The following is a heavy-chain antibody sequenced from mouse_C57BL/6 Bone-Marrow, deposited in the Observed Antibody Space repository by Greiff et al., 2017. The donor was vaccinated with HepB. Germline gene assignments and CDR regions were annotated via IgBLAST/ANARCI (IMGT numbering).Heavy chain of an antibody. CDR3: ATRDSSGYVPYYFDY. D-gene: IGHD3-2*02. J-gene: IGHJ2*01. Sequence: QVQLQQPGAELVKPGASVKLSCKASGYTFTSYWMHWVKQRPGRGLEWIGRIDPNSGGTKYNEKFKSKATLTVDKPSSTAYMQLSSLTSEDSAVYYCATRDSSGYVPYYFDYWGQGTTLTVSS. CDR2: IDPNSGGT. V-gene: IGHV1-72*01. CDR1: GYTFTSYW.